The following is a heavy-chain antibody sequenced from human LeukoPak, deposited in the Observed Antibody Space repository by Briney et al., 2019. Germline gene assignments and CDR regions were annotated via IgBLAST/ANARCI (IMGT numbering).Heavy chain of an antibody. V-gene: IGHV3-48*03. J-gene: IGHJ4*02. D-gene: IGHD7-27*01. CDR3: ARVLITGVDY. CDR2: ISSSGSTI. CDR1: GFTFSSYE. Sequence: PGGSLRLSCAASGFTFSSYEMNWVRQAPGKGLEWVSYISSSGSTIYYADSVKGRFTISRDNAKNSLYLQMNSLRAEDTAVYYCARVLITGVDYWGRGTLVTVSS.